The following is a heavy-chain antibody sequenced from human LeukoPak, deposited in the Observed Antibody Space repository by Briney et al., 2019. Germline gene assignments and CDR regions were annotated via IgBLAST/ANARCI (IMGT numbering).Heavy chain of an antibody. Sequence: GGSLRLSCAASGFTFSSNWMSWVSQAPGKGLEWVANIKHDGSEKYYVGSVKGRFTISRDNPKNSLYLQMNTLRAEDTAVYYCALYNWNSKRDLDYWGQGTLVTVSS. D-gene: IGHD1-7*01. CDR2: IKHDGSEK. CDR3: ALYNWNSKRDLDY. CDR1: GFTFSSNW. J-gene: IGHJ4*02. V-gene: IGHV3-7*05.